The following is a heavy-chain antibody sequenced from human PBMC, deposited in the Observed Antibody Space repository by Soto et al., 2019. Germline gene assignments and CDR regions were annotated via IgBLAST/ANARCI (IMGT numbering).Heavy chain of an antibody. Sequence: EVQLVESGGGLVQPGGSLRLSCAASGFTFSNDWMHWVRQAAGKGLVWVSRINMDGSSTNYADSVKGRFTISRDNAKNTLYLQMNSLRVDDTAIYFCARGPRGVDGNDYWGQGALVTVSS. CDR1: GFTFSNDW. CDR3: ARGPRGVDGNDY. CDR2: INMDGSST. V-gene: IGHV3-74*01. J-gene: IGHJ4*02. D-gene: IGHD2-8*02.